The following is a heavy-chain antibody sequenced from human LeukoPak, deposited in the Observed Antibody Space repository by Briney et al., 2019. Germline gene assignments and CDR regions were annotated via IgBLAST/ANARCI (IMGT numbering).Heavy chain of an antibody. CDR3: KRGDSSTWQRHFDC. D-gene: IGHD6-13*01. V-gene: IGHV3-21*01. J-gene: IGHJ4*02. CDR2: ISSATSYI. Sequence: GGSLRLSCVPSGFTFSSYSMNWIRQAPGKGLEWVSSISSATSYIYYADSVKGRFTISRDNAKNSLYLQMNSLRVWDKTMYYSKRGDSSTWQRHFDCWVRETLVTVSS. CDR1: GFTFSSYS.